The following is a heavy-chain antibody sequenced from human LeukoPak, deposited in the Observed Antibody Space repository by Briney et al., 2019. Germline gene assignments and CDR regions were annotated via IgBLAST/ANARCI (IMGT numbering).Heavy chain of an antibody. J-gene: IGHJ4*02. D-gene: IGHD3-10*01. CDR2: ICTSGST. V-gene: IGHV4-4*07. CDR3: ARGRGRGVIITYFDY. CDR1: GGSISSYY. Sequence: SETLSLTCTVSGGSISSYYWSWIRQPAGKGLEWIGRICTSGSTNYNPSLKSRVTMSVDTSKNQFSLKLSSVTAADTAVYYCARGRGRGVIITYFDYWGQGTLVTVSS.